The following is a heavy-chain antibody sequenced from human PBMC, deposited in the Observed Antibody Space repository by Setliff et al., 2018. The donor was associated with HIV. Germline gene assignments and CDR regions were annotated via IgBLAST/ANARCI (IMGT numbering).Heavy chain of an antibody. D-gene: IGHD2-8*01. V-gene: IGHV4-61*01. CDR3: ARNGPTKIPYDF. CDR2: IYNSGAT. Sequence: SETLSLTCTVSNGSISSGNHYWSWIRQTPGKGLEWIGHIYNSGATNYNPSLKSRVTISLATSKNQFSLNLRSVTATDTAVYYCARNGPTKIPYDFWGRGTLVTVSS. CDR1: NGSISSGNHY. J-gene: IGHJ2*01.